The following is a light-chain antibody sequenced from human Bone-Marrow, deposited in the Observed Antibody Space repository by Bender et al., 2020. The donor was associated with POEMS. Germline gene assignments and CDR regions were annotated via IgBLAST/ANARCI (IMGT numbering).Light chain of an antibody. CDR1: SSNIGAHA. V-gene: IGLV1-44*01. CDR3: AVWDDSLNGWV. J-gene: IGLJ3*02. Sequence: QSVLTQPPSASGTPGQRVTISCSGGSSNIGAHAVNWYQHLPGTAPKRLIYSSLRRPSDVPDRCSGSRSGTSASLAISGLQSEDEADYYCAVWDDSLNGWVFGGGTKLTVL. CDR2: SSL.